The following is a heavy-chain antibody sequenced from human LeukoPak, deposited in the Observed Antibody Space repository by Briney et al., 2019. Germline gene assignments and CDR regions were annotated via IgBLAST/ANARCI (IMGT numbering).Heavy chain of an antibody. J-gene: IGHJ6*03. CDR2: ISSSGNTI. D-gene: IGHD3-3*01. Sequence: GGSLRLSCAASGFTFSDYYMSWIRQAPGKGLEWVSYISSSGNTIYYADSVKGRFTISRDNAKNSLYLQMNSLRAEDTAVYYCARDPIELGVVWRYYYCMDVWGKGTTVTVSS. V-gene: IGHV3-11*01. CDR1: GFTFSDYY. CDR3: ARDPIELGVVWRYYYCMDV.